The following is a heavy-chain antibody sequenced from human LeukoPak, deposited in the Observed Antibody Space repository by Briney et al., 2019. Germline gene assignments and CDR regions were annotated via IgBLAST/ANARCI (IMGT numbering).Heavy chain of an antibody. CDR1: GGSISSYY. J-gene: IGHJ4*02. CDR2: IYYSGST. V-gene: IGHV4-59*08. CDR3: ARHGYYYDSSGYSH. Sequence: SETLSLTCTVSGGSISSYYWSWIRQPPGKGLEWIGYIYYSGSTNYNPSLKSRVTVSVDTSKNQFSLKLSSVTAADTAVYYCARHGYYYDSSGYSHWGQGTLVTVSS. D-gene: IGHD3-22*01.